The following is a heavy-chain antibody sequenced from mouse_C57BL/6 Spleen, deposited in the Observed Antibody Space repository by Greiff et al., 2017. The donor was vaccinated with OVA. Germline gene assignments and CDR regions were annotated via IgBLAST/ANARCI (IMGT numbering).Heavy chain of an antibody. Sequence: QVQLKQPGAELVKPGASVKLSCKASGYTFTSYWMQWVKQRSGQGLEWIGEIDPSDSYTNYNQKFKGKATLTVDTSSSTAYMQLSSLTSEDSAVYYCARSTGLYFDYWGQGTTLTVSS. J-gene: IGHJ2*01. D-gene: IGHD4-1*02. CDR2: IDPSDSYT. V-gene: IGHV1-50*01. CDR3: ARSTGLYFDY. CDR1: GYTFTSYW.